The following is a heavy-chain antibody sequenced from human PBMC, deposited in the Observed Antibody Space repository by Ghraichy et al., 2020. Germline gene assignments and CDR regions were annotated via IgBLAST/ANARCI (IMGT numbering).Heavy chain of an antibody. Sequence: SQTLSLTCAVYGGSFSGYYWSWIRQPPGKGLEWIGEINHSGSTNYNPSLKSRVTISVDTSKNQFSLKLSSVTAADTAVYYCARAEPPSDELDSSGYYYDWFDPWGQGTLVTVSS. CDR3: ARAEPPSDELDSSGYYYDWFDP. J-gene: IGHJ5*02. CDR2: INHSGST. V-gene: IGHV4-34*01. CDR1: GGSFSGYY. D-gene: IGHD3-22*01.